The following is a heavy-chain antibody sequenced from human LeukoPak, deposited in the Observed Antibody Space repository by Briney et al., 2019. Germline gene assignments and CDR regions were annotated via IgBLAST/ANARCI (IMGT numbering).Heavy chain of an antibody. CDR1: GYTFTSYD. J-gene: IGHJ4*02. Sequence: ASVKVSCKASGYTFTSYDINWVRQATGQGLEWMGWINPNSGGANYAQKFQGRVTMTRDTSISTAYMELSRLRSDDTAVYYCARALPRRGGSCLYDWGQGTLVTVSS. V-gene: IGHV1-2*02. CDR3: ARALPRRGGSCLYD. D-gene: IGHD2-15*01. CDR2: INPNSGGA.